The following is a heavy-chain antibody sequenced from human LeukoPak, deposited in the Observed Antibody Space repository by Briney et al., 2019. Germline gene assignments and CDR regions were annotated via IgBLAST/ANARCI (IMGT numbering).Heavy chain of an antibody. CDR2: ISSSGTSR. V-gene: IGHV3-11*04. CDR1: GFTFSDYY. Sequence: GGSLRLSCAASGFTFSDYYMSWIRQAPGKGLEWVSYISSSGTSRYNADSVKGRFTISRDNAKNSLYLQMNSLRAEDTAVYYCARDEMATIAVDYWGQGTLVTVSS. CDR3: ARDEMATIAVDY. J-gene: IGHJ4*02. D-gene: IGHD5-24*01.